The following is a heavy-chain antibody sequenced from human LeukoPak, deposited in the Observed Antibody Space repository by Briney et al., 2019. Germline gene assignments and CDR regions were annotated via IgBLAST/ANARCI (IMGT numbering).Heavy chain of an antibody. Sequence: GASVKVSCKASGYTFSGYPLNWVRQAPGQGLEWVGWINTRTGNPTYAKGFTGRCVISLDTTVTTAYLQISGLRAEDTAVYFCARAQINTNWYGEDYLDFWGPGTLVTVSS. J-gene: IGHJ4*02. CDR1: GYTFSGYP. CDR2: INTRTGNP. CDR3: ARAQINTNWYGEDYLDF. V-gene: IGHV7-4-1*02. D-gene: IGHD2-8*01.